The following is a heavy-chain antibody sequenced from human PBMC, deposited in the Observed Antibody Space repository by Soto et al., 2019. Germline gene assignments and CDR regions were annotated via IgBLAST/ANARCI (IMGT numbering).Heavy chain of an antibody. V-gene: IGHV3-33*01. D-gene: IGHD6-19*01. Sequence: GGSLRLSCAASGFTFSSYGMHWVRQAPGKGPEWVTVIWYDGSNKYYADSVKGRFTISRVNSKNTLYLQMNSLRADDTAVYYCARGDGHNSGWFDPWGQGTLVTVSS. J-gene: IGHJ5*02. CDR2: IWYDGSNK. CDR1: GFTFSSYG. CDR3: ARGDGHNSGWFDP.